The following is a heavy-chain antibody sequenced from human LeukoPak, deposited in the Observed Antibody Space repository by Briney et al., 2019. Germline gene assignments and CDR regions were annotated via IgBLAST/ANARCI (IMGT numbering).Heavy chain of an antibody. CDR1: GFTFSSYS. D-gene: IGHD2-2*01. CDR3: TRGHIFGQYQTEH. V-gene: IGHV3-21*01. J-gene: IGHJ4*02. Sequence: VGSLRLSCAASGFTFSSYSMNWVRQAPGKGLEWVSSISSSGSNKYYADSVKGRFTISRDNAKNSRCLQMNSVRAEDTAVYSCTRGHIFGQYQTEHWGRGTLVTVSS. CDR2: ISSSGSNK.